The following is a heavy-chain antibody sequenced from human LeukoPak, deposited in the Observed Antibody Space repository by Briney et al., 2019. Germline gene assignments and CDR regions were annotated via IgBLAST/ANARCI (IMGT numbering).Heavy chain of an antibody. J-gene: IGHJ4*02. CDR2: ISDSGGRT. V-gene: IGHV3-23*01. Sequence: PGRSLRLSCAASGFTFSSYGMTWVPEAPGPGLKWVSAISDSGGRTFYADSVKGRFTISRDNSKNTLYLQMHSLRAEDTAVYYCAKDSYDNSIWGQGTLVTVSS. CDR1: GFTFSSYG. D-gene: IGHD3-22*01. CDR3: AKDSYDNSI.